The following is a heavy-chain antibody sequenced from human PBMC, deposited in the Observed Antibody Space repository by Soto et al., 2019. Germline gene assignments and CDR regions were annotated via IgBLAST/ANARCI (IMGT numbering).Heavy chain of an antibody. CDR2: FDPEDGET. V-gene: IGHV1-24*01. Sequence: ASVKVSCKVSGYTLTELSMHWVRQAPGKGLEWMGGFDPEDGETIHAQKFQGRVTMTEDTYTDTAYMELSSLRSEDTAVYYCSTDGISVYYYDFWCGYYDFWGQGTLVTVSS. J-gene: IGHJ4*02. CDR1: GYTLTELS. D-gene: IGHD3-3*01. CDR3: STDGISVYYYDFWCGYYDF.